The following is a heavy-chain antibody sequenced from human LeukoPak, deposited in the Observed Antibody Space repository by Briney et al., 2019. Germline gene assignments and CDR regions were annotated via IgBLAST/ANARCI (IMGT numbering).Heavy chain of an antibody. CDR2: ISGSGGST. CDR1: GFTFSSYA. J-gene: IGHJ6*03. CDR3: AKPRAPLSRYYYYYYMDV. Sequence: PGGSLRLSCAASGFTFSSYAMSWVRQAPGKGLEWVSAISGSGGSTYYADSVKGRFTISRDNSKNTLYLQMNSLRAEDTAVYYCAKPRAPLSRYYYYYYMDVWGKGTTVTVSS. V-gene: IGHV3-23*01.